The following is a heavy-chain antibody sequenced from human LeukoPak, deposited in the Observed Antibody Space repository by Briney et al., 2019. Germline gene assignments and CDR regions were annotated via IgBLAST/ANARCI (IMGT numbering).Heavy chain of an antibody. J-gene: IGHJ4*02. CDR1: GGSISSGGYY. D-gene: IGHD6-6*01. CDR3: ARVGASKGSYSSSPD. V-gene: IGHV4-30-2*01. CDR2: IYHSGST. Sequence: SETLCLTCTVSGGSISSGGYYWSWIRQPPGKGLEWIGYIYHSGSTYYNPSLKSRVTISVDRSKNQFSLKLSSVTAADTAVYYCARVGASKGSYSSSPDWGQGTLVTVSS.